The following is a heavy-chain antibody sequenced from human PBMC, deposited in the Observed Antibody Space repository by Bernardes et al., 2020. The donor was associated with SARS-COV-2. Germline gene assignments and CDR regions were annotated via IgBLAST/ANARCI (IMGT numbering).Heavy chain of an antibody. V-gene: IGHV3-33*01. J-gene: IGHJ3*02. CDR3: AREAETTNNWGALDI. D-gene: IGHD3-16*01. CDR1: GFTFSNYG. CDR2: IWYDGNNK. Sequence: GSLRLSCAASGFTFSNYGMHWVRQAPGKGLEWVAVIWYDGNNKYYVDSVKGRFTISRDNSKNTLYLQMSSLRVEDTAVYYCAREAETTNNWGALDIWGQATTVTVSS.